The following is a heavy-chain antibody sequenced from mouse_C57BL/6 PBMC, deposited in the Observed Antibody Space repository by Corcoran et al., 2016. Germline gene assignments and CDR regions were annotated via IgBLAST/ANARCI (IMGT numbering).Heavy chain of an antibody. Sequence: QIQLVKSGPELNKPGETVKISCKASGYTFTTYGMSWVKQAPGKGLKWMGWIDTYSGVPTYADDCKGRFAFSLETSASTAYLQINNLKNEDTATYFCAKIYYDYDDYFDYWGQCTTLPVSS. CDR3: AKIYYDYDDYFDY. D-gene: IGHD2-4*01. J-gene: IGHJ2*01. CDR1: GYTFTTYG. V-gene: IGHV9-3*01. CDR2: IDTYSGVP.